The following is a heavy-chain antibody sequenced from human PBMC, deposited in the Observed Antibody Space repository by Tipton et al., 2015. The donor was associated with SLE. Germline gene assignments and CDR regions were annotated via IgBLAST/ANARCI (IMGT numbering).Heavy chain of an antibody. D-gene: IGHD2-21*02. J-gene: IGHJ4*02. V-gene: IGHV4-61*08. CDR3: ASGCGGDCYLYFDY. CDR1: GCSISSGGYY. CDR2: IYYSGST. Sequence: TLSLTCTVSGCSISSGGYYWSWIRQHPGKGLEWIGYIYYSGSTNYNPSLKSRVTISVDTSKNQFSLKLSSVTAADTAVYYCASGCGGDCYLYFDYWGQGTLVTVSS.